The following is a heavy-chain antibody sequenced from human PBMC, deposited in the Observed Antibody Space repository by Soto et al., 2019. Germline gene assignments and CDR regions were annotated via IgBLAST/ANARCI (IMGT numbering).Heavy chain of an antibody. CDR3: ARDTPKYGTWFDP. J-gene: IGHJ5*02. Sequence: ASETLSLTCTVSGCSISSGGYYWSWIRQHPGKGLEWIGYIYYSGSTYYNPSLKSRVTISVDTSKNQFSLKLSSVTAADTAVYYCARDTPKYGTWFDPWGQGTLVTVSS. CDR1: GCSISSGGYY. V-gene: IGHV4-31*03. D-gene: IGHD4-17*01. CDR2: IYYSGST.